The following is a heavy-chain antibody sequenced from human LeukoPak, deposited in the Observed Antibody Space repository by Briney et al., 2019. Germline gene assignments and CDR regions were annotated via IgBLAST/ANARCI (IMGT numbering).Heavy chain of an antibody. D-gene: IGHD2-21*02. CDR3: ARVMTAHDY. Sequence: PGGSLRLSCAASGFTFSSYSMNWVRQAPGKGLEWVSSVSRSSSYIYYVDSVKGRFTISRDNAKNSLYLQMNSLRAEDTAVYYCARVMTAHDYWGQGTLVTVSS. V-gene: IGHV3-21*04. J-gene: IGHJ4*02. CDR2: VSRSSSYI. CDR1: GFTFSSYS.